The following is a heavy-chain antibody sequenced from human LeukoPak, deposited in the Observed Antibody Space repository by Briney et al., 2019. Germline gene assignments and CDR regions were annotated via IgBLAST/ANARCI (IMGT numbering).Heavy chain of an antibody. V-gene: IGHV1-69*05. Sequence: ASVKVSCKASGGTFSSYAISWVRQAPGQGLEWMGGIIPIFGTANYAQKFQGRVTITTDKSTSTAYMDLRSLRSDDTAVYYCARDLRYSSGWSASGMDVWGKGTTVTISS. J-gene: IGHJ6*03. CDR2: IIPIFGTA. D-gene: IGHD6-19*01. CDR3: ARDLRYSSGWSASGMDV. CDR1: GGTFSSYA.